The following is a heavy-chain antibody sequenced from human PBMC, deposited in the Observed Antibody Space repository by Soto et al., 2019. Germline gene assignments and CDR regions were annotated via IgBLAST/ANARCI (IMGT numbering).Heavy chain of an antibody. Sequence: EVQLLESGGNLVQPGGSLRLSCTASGFTFSDYAMSWVRQVPGKGLEWVSALGTRDDSFYADSVKGRFAISRDDSKNTLYLQMSSLRVEDTALYYCAKDLGSGWHHYNWFDPWGRGTLVTVSS. CDR3: AKDLGSGWHHYNWFDP. CDR2: LGTRDDS. J-gene: IGHJ5*02. D-gene: IGHD6-25*01. V-gene: IGHV3-23*01. CDR1: GFTFSDYA.